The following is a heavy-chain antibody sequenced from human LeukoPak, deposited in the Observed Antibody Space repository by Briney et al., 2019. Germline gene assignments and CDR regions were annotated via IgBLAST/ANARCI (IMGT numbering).Heavy chain of an antibody. J-gene: IGHJ6*03. D-gene: IGHD3-10*01. CDR3: ARGSLRDWLLWFGELPYSYYMDV. Sequence: GGSLRLARAAAGFTFSSYWVSGVRQAPGKGLEWVAHIKQDGSEKYYVDSVRGRFTISRDNAKNSLYLQMNSLRAEDTAVYYCARGSLRDWLLWFGELPYSYYMDVWGKGTTVTVSS. CDR1: GFTFSSYW. CDR2: IKQDGSEK. V-gene: IGHV3-7*01.